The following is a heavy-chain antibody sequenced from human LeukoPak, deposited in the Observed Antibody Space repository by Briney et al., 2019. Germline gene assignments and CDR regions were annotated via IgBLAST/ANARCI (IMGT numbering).Heavy chain of an antibody. CDR2: ISSSTSYI. Sequence: GGSLRLSCAASGFTFSNYNMNWVRQAPGKGLEWVSSISSSTSYIYYADSVKGRFTMSRDNAKNSLYLQMNSLRAEDTAVYYCAKELRLLQCFQHWGQGTLVTVSS. D-gene: IGHD4-17*01. V-gene: IGHV3-21*06. CDR3: AKELRLLQCFQH. J-gene: IGHJ1*01. CDR1: GFTFSNYN.